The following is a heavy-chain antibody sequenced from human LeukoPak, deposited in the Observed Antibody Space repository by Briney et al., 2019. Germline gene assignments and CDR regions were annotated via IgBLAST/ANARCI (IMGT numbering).Heavy chain of an antibody. CDR3: ASLDYGGNSDAFDI. D-gene: IGHD4-23*01. J-gene: IGHJ3*02. CDR1: GGSFSGYY. V-gene: IGHV4-34*01. Sequence: PSETLSLTCAVYGGSFSGYYWSWIRQPPGKGLEWIGEINHSGSTNYNPSLKSRVTISVDTSKNQFSLKLSSVTAADTAVYYCASLDYGGNSDAFDIWGQGTMVTVSS. CDR2: INHSGST.